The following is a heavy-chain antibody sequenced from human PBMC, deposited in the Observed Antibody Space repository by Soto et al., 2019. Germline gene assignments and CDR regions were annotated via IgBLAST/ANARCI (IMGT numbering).Heavy chain of an antibody. D-gene: IGHD5-12*01. CDR2: ISDTGGYT. CDR3: ARDFSMVIVAPGY. CDR1: GFTFGGFA. V-gene: IGHV3-64*04. J-gene: IGHJ4*02. Sequence: GGSLRLSCSASGFTFGGFAVHWVRQAPGKGLEYISSISDTGGYTPYADSVKGRFTISRDNSKNTVYLQITALRAEDTAVYYCARDFSMVIVAPGYWGQGTLVTAPQ.